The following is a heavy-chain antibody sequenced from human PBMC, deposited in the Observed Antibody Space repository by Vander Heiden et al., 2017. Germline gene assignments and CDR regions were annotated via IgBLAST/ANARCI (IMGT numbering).Heavy chain of an antibody. J-gene: IGHJ5*02. CDR3: AHKAAFDVTRYYNIANWFHP. CDR1: GFSPRDSGVA. CDR2: IYWDDDE. V-gene: IGHV2-5*02. Sequence: QITLKESGPTRLKPTQTLTLTCSFSGFSPRDSGVAVGWIRQTPGKALEWLAVIYWDDDERYSPSLRSRLTITKDTSKNQVVLRMTNLDPVDTGTYYCAHKAAFDVTRYYNIANWFHPWGQGIQVTVSA. D-gene: IGHD3-9*01.